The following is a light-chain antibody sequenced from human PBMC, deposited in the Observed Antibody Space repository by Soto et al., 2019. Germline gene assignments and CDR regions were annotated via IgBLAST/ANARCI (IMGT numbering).Light chain of an antibody. V-gene: IGLV2-11*01. J-gene: IGLJ1*01. CDR1: SSDVGGYNY. Sequence: QSALTQPRSVSGSPGQSVTISCTGTSSDVGGYNYVSWYQQHPGKAPKFMIYDVTKRPSGVPDRFSGSKSGNTASLTVSGLQAADEADYFCKSYAGSNTYVFGSGTKVTVL. CDR3: KSYAGSNTYV. CDR2: DVT.